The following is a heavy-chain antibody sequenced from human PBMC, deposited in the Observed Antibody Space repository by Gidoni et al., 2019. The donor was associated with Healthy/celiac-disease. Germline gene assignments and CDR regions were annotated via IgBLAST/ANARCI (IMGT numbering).Heavy chain of an antibody. CDR3: ARHGLVRALDY. Sequence: QLQLQESGPGLVKPSETLSLTCTVSGGSISSSSYYWGWIRQPPGKGLEWIGSIYYSGSTYYNPSLKSRVTISVDTSKNQFSLKLSSVTAADTAVYYCARHGLVRALDYWGQGTLVTVSS. J-gene: IGHJ4*02. D-gene: IGHD6-6*01. CDR2: IYYSGST. V-gene: IGHV4-39*01. CDR1: GGSISSSSYY.